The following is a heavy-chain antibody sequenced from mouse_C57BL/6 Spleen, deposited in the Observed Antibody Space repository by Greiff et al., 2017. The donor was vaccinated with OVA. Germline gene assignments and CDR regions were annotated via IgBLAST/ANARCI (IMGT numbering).Heavy chain of an antibody. Sequence: VQLQQPGAELVKPGASVKLSCKASGYTFTSYWMQWVKQRPGQGLEWIGEIDPSDSYTNYNQKFKGKATLTVDTSSSTAYMQLSSLTSEDSAVYYCAEGYYGSSPFAYWGQGTLVTVSA. CDR3: AEGYYGSSPFAY. CDR1: GYTFTSYW. V-gene: IGHV1-50*01. J-gene: IGHJ3*01. CDR2: IDPSDSYT. D-gene: IGHD1-1*01.